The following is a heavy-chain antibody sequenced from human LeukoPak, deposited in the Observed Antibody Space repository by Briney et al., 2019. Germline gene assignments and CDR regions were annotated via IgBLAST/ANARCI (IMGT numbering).Heavy chain of an antibody. CDR2: FDPADGEP. Sequence: ASVKVSCKISGYTLTEVSMHWVRQAPGKGLEWMGGFDPADGEPIYAQKFQGRVTMSEDTSTDTAYMDLSSLRSEDTAVYYCARGSRGLYYFDYWGQGTLVTVSS. CDR1: GYTLTEVS. D-gene: IGHD2-15*01. J-gene: IGHJ4*02. CDR3: ARGSRGLYYFDY. V-gene: IGHV1-24*01.